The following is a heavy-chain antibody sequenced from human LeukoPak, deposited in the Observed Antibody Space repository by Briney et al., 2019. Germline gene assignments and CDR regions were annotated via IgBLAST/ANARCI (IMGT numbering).Heavy chain of an antibody. J-gene: IGHJ4*02. D-gene: IGHD1-26*01. CDR1: GFSCSSYW. CDR2: INEDGSEK. Sequence: GGSLRLSCSASGFSCSSYWMSWVCQAPGKGLEWVAHINEDGSEKYYVDSVKGRFFISRDNAAKSLSLQMNRLRDADTAVYYCARVSVGAPAFDYWGQGNLVTVSS. CDR3: ARVSVGAPAFDY. V-gene: IGHV3-7*01.